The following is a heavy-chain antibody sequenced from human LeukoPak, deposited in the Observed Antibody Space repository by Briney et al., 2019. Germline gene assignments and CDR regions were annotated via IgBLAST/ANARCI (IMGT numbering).Heavy chain of an antibody. D-gene: IGHD6-6*01. CDR1: GVSISSSNSY. Sequence: SETLSLTCTVSGVSISSSNSYWGWIRQPPGKGLEWIGSIYYSGSTYYNPSLKSRVTISVDTSKNQFSLKLSSVTAADTAVYYCARDLISGLIAARPDYFDYWGQGTLVAVSS. CDR2: IYYSGST. J-gene: IGHJ4*02. CDR3: ARDLISGLIAARPDYFDY. V-gene: IGHV4-39*07.